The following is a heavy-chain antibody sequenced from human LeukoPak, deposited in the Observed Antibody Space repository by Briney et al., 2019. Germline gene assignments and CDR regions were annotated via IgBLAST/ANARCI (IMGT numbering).Heavy chain of an antibody. D-gene: IGHD6-19*01. J-gene: IGHJ5*02. CDR2: IYPGDSHT. Sequence: GESLQISCKGSGYSFTSYWIAWVRQMPGKGLEWMGIIYPGDSHTRYSPSFQGQVIISVDRSISTAYLQWGSLKASDTAMYYCARSASSSGWYDWFDPWGQGTLVTVSS. CDR3: ARSASSSGWYDWFDP. CDR1: GYSFTSYW. V-gene: IGHV5-51*01.